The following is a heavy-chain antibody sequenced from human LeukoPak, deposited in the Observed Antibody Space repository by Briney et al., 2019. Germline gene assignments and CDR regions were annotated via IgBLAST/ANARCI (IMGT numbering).Heavy chain of an antibody. CDR1: GFTFSSYG. Sequence: PGGSLRLSCAASGFTFSSYGMHWVRQAPGKGLEWVAVIWYDGSNKYYADSVKGRFTISRDNSKNTLYLQMNSLRAEDTAVYYCARDKHAYYYDSSGYYYGYFQHWGQGTLVTVSS. J-gene: IGHJ1*01. CDR2: IWYDGSNK. CDR3: ARDKHAYYYDSSGYYYGYFQH. D-gene: IGHD3-22*01. V-gene: IGHV3-33*01.